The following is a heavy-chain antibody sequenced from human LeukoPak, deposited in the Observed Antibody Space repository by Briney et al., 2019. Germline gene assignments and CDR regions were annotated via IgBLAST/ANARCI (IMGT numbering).Heavy chain of an antibody. Sequence: GGSLRLSCAASGFTFSTYAMHWVRQAPGKGLEWVAVISFDGSNKYYADSVKGRFTISRDNSKNTLYLQMNSLRAEDTAVYYGADDYGGNSGLGAFDYWGQGTLVTVSS. J-gene: IGHJ4*02. CDR1: GFTFSTYA. CDR3: ADDYGGNSGLGAFDY. D-gene: IGHD4-23*01. V-gene: IGHV3-30-3*01. CDR2: ISFDGSNK.